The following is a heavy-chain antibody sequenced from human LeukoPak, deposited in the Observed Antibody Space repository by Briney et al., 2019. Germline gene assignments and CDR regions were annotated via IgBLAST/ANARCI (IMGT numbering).Heavy chain of an antibody. V-gene: IGHV3-23*01. CDR3: AKVTGIAARGYSFDY. J-gene: IGHJ4*02. CDR1: GFTFSSYA. Sequence: EPGGSLRLSCAAPGFTFSSYAMSWVRQAPGKGLEWVSAISGSGGSTYYADSVKGRFTISRDNSKNTLYLQMNSLRAEDTAVYYCAKVTGIAARGYSFDYWGQGTLVTVSS. CDR2: ISGSGGST. D-gene: IGHD6-6*01.